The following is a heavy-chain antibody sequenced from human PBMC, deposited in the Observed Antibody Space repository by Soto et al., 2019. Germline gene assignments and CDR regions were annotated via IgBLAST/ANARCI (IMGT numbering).Heavy chain of an antibody. CDR2: IYSGGST. CDR1: GFTVSGNY. CDR3: AGSYGSYFDY. V-gene: IGHV3-53*01. Sequence: GGSLRLSCAASGFTVSGNYINWVRQAPGKGLEWVSVIYSGGSTYFADSVKDRFTISRDNSKNTVYLQMNSLRAEDTAVYHCAGSYGSYFDYWGQGALVTVSS. J-gene: IGHJ4*02. D-gene: IGHD3-10*01.